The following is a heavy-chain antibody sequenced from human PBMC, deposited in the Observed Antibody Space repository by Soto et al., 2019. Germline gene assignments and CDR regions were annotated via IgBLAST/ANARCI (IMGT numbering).Heavy chain of an antibody. Sequence: SETLSLTCTVSGGSISSYDYYWSRIRQPPGKGLEWIGYIYYSGSTNYNPSLKSRVTISVDTPKDQFSLKLSSVTAADTAVYYCARSVFPWGQGTLVTVSS. CDR3: ARSVFP. J-gene: IGHJ5*02. V-gene: IGHV4-61*08. CDR1: GGSISSYDYY. CDR2: IYYSGST.